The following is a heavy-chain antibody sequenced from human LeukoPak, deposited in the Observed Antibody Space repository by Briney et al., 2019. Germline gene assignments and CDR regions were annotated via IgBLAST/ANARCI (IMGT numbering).Heavy chain of an antibody. J-gene: IGHJ3*02. V-gene: IGHV3-48*01. CDR2: ISSSSSTI. CDR3: ARIHSLYYYDSSGYGAFDI. Sequence: PGGALRLSCAASGLTVNSNYMNWVRQAPGKGLEWVSYISSSSSTIYYADSVKGRFTISRDNAKNPLYLQMNSLRAEDTAVYYCARIHSLYYYDSSGYGAFDIWGQGTMVTVSS. CDR1: GLTVNSNY. D-gene: IGHD3-22*01.